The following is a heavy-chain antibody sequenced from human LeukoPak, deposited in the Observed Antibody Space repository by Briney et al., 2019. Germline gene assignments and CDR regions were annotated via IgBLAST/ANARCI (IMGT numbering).Heavy chain of an antibody. D-gene: IGHD5-18*01. Sequence: GGSLRLSCAASGFTFSSYEMNWVRQAPGKGLEWVSYISSSGSTIYYADSVKGRFTISRDNSKNTLYLQMNSLRAEDTAVYYCAKDLGDTATIDYWGQGTLVTVSS. CDR3: AKDLGDTATIDY. CDR2: ISSSGSTI. CDR1: GFTFSSYE. J-gene: IGHJ4*02. V-gene: IGHV3-48*03.